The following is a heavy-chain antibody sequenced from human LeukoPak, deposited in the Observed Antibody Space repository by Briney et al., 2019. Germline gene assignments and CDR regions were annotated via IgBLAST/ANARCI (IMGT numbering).Heavy chain of an antibody. J-gene: IGHJ4*02. CDR3: ARVTGYMIEDYFDY. CDR1: GGSISSYY. CDR2: IYYSGST. V-gene: IGHV4-59*01. D-gene: IGHD3-22*01. Sequence: SETLSLTCTVSGGSISSYYWSWIRQPPGKGLEWIGYIYYSGSTNYNPSLKSRVTISVETSKNQFSLKLSSVTAADTAVYYCARVTGYMIEDYFDYWGQGTLVTVPS.